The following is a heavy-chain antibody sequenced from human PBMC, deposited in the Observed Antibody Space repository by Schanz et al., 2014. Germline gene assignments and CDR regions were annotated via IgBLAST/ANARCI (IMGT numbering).Heavy chain of an antibody. CDR1: GYTFTSYG. CDR2: ISAYNGNT. Sequence: QVQLVQSGAEVKKPGASVKVSCKASGYTFTSYGINWVRQAPGQGLEWMGWISAYNGNTNYAQKLQGRVTMTTDTSTSTAYMELRSLISDDTAVYYCARGGYSSGWYDRDIAHFGYWGQGTLVTVSS. J-gene: IGHJ4*02. CDR3: ARGGYSSGWYDRDIAHFGY. D-gene: IGHD6-19*01. V-gene: IGHV1-18*01.